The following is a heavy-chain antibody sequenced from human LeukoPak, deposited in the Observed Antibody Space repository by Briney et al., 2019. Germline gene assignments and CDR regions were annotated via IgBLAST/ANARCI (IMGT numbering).Heavy chain of an antibody. J-gene: IGHJ4*02. CDR1: GYTFTSYD. Sequence: ASVKVSCKASGYTFTSYDINWVRQATGQGLEWMGWMNPNSGNTGYAQKFRGRVTITRNTSISTAYMELSSLRSEDTAVYYCARGGGRSGDFDYWGQGTLVTVSS. CDR3: ARGGGRSGDFDY. D-gene: IGHD1-14*01. V-gene: IGHV1-8*03. CDR2: MNPNSGNT.